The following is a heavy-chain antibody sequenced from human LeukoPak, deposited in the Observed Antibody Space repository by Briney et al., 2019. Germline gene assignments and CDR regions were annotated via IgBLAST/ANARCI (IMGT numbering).Heavy chain of an antibody. D-gene: IGHD4-17*01. CDR2: IYYSGST. V-gene: IGHV4-31*03. CDR1: GGSISSGGYY. Sequence: SETLSLTCTVSGGSISSGGYYWRWIRQHPEKAVEWSGYIYYSGSTYYTPSLKSRVTISVDTSKNQFSLKLSSVTAADTAVYYCARSVTYGDYGGLRWSDPWGQGTLVTVSS. CDR3: ARSVTYGDYGGLRWSDP. J-gene: IGHJ5*02.